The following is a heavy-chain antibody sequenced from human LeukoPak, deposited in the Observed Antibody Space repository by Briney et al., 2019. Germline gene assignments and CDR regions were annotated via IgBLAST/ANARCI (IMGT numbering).Heavy chain of an antibody. V-gene: IGHV4-34*01. D-gene: IGHD3-3*01. CDR3: ARGRVITIFGVVIIQYYFDY. CDR2: TNHSGST. J-gene: IGHJ4*02. Sequence: PSETLSLTCAVYGGSFSGYYWSWIRQPPGKGLEWIGETNHSGSTNYNPSLKSRVTISVDTSKNQFSLKLSSVTAADTAVYYCARGRVITIFGVVIIQYYFDYWGQGTLVTVSS. CDR1: GGSFSGYY.